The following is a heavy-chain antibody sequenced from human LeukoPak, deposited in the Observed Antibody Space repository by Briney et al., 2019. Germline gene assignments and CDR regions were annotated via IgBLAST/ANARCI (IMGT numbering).Heavy chain of an antibody. Sequence: ASVKVSCKASGYAFTSYGISWVRQAPGQGLEWMGWISAYSGNTNYAQKLQGRVTMTTDTSTSTAYMELRSLRSDDTAVYYCARKLPVLRFLEWSNWFDPWGQGTLVTVSS. CDR3: ARKLPVLRFLEWSNWFDP. CDR1: GYAFTSYG. CDR2: ISAYSGNT. V-gene: IGHV1-18*01. J-gene: IGHJ5*02. D-gene: IGHD3-3*01.